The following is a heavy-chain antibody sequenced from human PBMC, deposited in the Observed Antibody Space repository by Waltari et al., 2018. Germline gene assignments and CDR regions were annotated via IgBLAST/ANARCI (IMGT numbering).Heavy chain of an antibody. V-gene: IGHV4-34*01. Sequence: QVQLQQWGAGLLKPSETLSLTCAVYGGSFSGYYWSWIRQPPGKGLEWNGEINHSGSTNYNPSLKSRVTISVDTSKNQFSLKLSSVTAADTAVYYCARRGYCSGGSCYSTFDPWGQGTLVTVSS. D-gene: IGHD2-15*01. CDR3: ARRGYCSGGSCYSTFDP. CDR1: GGSFSGYY. J-gene: IGHJ5*02. CDR2: INHSGST.